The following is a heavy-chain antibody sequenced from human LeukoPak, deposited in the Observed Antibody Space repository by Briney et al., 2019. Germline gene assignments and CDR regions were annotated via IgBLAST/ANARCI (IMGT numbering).Heavy chain of an antibody. V-gene: IGHV3-23*01. D-gene: IGHD3-22*01. CDR2: IRGNADTT. J-gene: IGHJ4*02. CDR1: GFTFSNYG. Sequence: GGTLRLSCAASGFTFSNYGMSWVRQAPGKGLEWVSGIRGNADTTYYADSVKGRFSIFRDNYKNMLYLQMNSLRVEDTALYYCAKGHGDASGYYYFDSWGQGTLVTVSS. CDR3: AKGHGDASGYYYFDS.